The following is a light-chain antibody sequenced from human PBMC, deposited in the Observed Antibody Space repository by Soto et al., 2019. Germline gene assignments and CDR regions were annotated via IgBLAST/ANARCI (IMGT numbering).Light chain of an antibody. V-gene: IGLV2-8*01. CDR2: EVI. CDR3: LSFATSNTRV. CDR1: SSDVGAYNY. J-gene: IGLJ3*02. Sequence: QSVLTQPPSASGSPGQSVTISCTGTSSDVGAYNYVSWYQQHAGKAPKLVIYEVIKRPSGVPDRFSGSKSANTASLIVSGLQAEEEADYSCLSFATSNTRVFGGGTKVTVL.